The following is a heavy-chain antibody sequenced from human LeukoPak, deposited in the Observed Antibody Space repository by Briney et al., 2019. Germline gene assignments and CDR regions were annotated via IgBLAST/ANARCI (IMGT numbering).Heavy chain of an antibody. Sequence: GASVKVSCKASGGTFSSYAISWVRQAPGQGLEWMGGIIPIFGTANYAQKFQGRVTITADESTSTAYMELSSPRSEDTAVYYCARDKVYDFWSGYYREYYFDYWGQGTLVTVSS. CDR2: IIPIFGTA. J-gene: IGHJ4*02. CDR1: GGTFSSYA. CDR3: ARDKVYDFWSGYYREYYFDY. V-gene: IGHV1-69*13. D-gene: IGHD3-3*01.